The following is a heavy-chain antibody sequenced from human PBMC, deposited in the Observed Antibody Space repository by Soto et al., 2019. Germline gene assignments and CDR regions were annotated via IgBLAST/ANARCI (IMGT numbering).Heavy chain of an antibody. J-gene: IGHJ4*02. Sequence: PGGSLRLSCAASGFTFDDYGMSWVRQAPGKGLEWVSGINWNGGSTGYADSVKGRFTISRDNAKNSLYLQMNSLRAEDTALYYCAREGRGSGSLRGGPAYYFDYWGQGTLVTVSS. CDR2: INWNGGST. CDR1: GFTFDDYG. CDR3: AREGRGSGSLRGGPAYYFDY. D-gene: IGHD3-10*01. V-gene: IGHV3-20*04.